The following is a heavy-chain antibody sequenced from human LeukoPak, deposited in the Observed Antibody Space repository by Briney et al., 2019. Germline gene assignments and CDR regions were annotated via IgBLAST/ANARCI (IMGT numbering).Heavy chain of an antibody. CDR1: GSSLSSHY. CDR2: IYYSGST. CDR3: ARAVSGRFDY. V-gene: IGHV4-59*08. J-gene: IGHJ4*02. D-gene: IGHD6-19*01. Sequence: SETLSLTCTVSGSSLSSHYWSWIRQPPGKGLEWTGYIYYSGSTNYNPSLKSRVTISVDTSKNQFSLKLSSVTAADTAIYYCARAVSGRFDYWGQGTLVTVSS.